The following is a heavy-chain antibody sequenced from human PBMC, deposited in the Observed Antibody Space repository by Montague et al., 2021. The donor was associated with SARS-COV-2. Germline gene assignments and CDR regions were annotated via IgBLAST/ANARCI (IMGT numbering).Heavy chain of an antibody. CDR3: ARGEETGNYRFGSNFDY. J-gene: IGHJ4*02. V-gene: IGHV3-30*04. CDR2: ISYDGGNK. D-gene: IGHD1-7*01. Sequence: SLSLSCAASGFTFSAFAMHWVRQAPGKGLEWVALISYDGGNKYYVDSVKGRFTISRDNSKNTLYLQMNSLRTDDTAVYYCARGEETGNYRFGSNFDYWGQGTLVTVSS. CDR1: GFTFSAFA.